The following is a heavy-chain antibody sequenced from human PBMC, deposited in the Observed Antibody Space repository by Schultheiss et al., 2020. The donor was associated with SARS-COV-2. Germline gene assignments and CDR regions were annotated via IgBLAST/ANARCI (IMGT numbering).Heavy chain of an antibody. CDR1: GGSIRNSGHN. CDR3: ARGGAARQPPPV. V-gene: IGHV4-39*07. Sequence: SETLSLTCSVSGGSIRNSGHNWGWIRQPPGKGLEWIGNIYYSGSTYDNPSLKSRVTISVDTSKNQFSLKLSSVTAADTAVYYCARGGAARQPPPVWGQGTLVTVSS. CDR2: IYYSGST. J-gene: IGHJ4*02. D-gene: IGHD6-6*01.